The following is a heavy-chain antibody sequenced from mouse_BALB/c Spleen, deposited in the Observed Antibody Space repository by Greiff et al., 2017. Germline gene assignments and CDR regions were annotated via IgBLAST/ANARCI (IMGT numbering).Heavy chain of an antibody. Sequence: EVKLMESGPELVKPGASVKMSCKASGYTFTSYVMHWVKQKPGQGLEWIGYINPYNDGTKYNEKFKGKATLTSDKSSSTAYMELSSLTSEDSAVYYCARRATATGTWFAYWGQGTLVTVSA. D-gene: IGHD1-2*01. V-gene: IGHV1-14*01. J-gene: IGHJ3*01. CDR2: INPYNDGT. CDR3: ARRATATGTWFAY. CDR1: GYTFTSYV.